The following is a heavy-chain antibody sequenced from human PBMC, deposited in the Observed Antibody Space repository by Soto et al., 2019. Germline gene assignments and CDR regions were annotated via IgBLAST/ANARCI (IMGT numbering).Heavy chain of an antibody. V-gene: IGHV4-59*01. Sequence: PSETLSLTCTVSGGSISSYYWSWIRQPPGKGLEWIGYIYYSGSTNYNPSLKSRVNISVDTSKNQFSLKLNSVTAADTAVYYCARGRYFDWLSYDYWGQGTLVTVSS. CDR2: IYYSGST. CDR3: ARGRYFDWLSYDY. CDR1: GGSISSYY. J-gene: IGHJ4*02. D-gene: IGHD3-9*01.